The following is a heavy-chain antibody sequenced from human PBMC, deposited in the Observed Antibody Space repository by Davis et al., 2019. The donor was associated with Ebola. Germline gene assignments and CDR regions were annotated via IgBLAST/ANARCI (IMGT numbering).Heavy chain of an antibody. D-gene: IGHD5-18*01. V-gene: IGHV6-1*01. CDR3: ARGWLRGGMDV. Sequence: LRLSCDISGDSVSSNSGAWNWIRQSPSRGLEWLGRTYYNSKWYYDYAVSVKSRITIYQDTSKNQFSLQLNSVTPEDTAMYYCARGWLRGGMDVWGEGTTVTVSS. J-gene: IGHJ6*04. CDR1: GDSVSSNSGA. CDR2: TYYNSKWYY.